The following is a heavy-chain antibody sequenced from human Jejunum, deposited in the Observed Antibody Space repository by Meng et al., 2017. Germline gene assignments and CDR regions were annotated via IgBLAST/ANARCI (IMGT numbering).Heavy chain of an antibody. CDR2: IYPTEST. CDR1: GYSISGGSY. CDR3: GRSGASQYYIAY. J-gene: IGHJ4*02. Sequence: GSLRLSCTVSGYSISGGSYWGWIRQSPGRGLEWIGSIYPTESTYYNPSLKSRLTISMGTSKNQFSLKLGSVTAADTAVYYCGRSGASQYYIAYWGQGTLVTVSS. D-gene: IGHD5-12*01. V-gene: IGHV4-38-2*02.